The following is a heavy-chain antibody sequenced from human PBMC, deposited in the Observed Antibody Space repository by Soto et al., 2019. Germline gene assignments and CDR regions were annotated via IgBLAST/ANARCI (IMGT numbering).Heavy chain of an antibody. CDR3: ASEGYSSRYYYYYVLDV. CDR1: GGSISSENYY. D-gene: IGHD3-22*01. CDR2: IYYSGST. V-gene: IGHV4-61*01. J-gene: IGHJ6*02. Sequence: SETLSLTCTVSGGSISSENYYWSWIRQPPGKGLEWIGYIYYSGSTNYNPSLKSRVTISVDTSKNQFSLKLSSVTAADTAVYYCASEGYSSRYYYYYVLDVGGQGTTVTVSS.